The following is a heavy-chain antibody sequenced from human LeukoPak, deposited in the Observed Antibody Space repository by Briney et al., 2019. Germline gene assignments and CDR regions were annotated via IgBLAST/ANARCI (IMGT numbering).Heavy chain of an antibody. D-gene: IGHD1-7*01. CDR1: GFMFSKSW. CDR2: INWNGGST. Sequence: PGGSLRLSCAASGFMFSKSWMHWVRQAPGKGLEWVSGINWNGGSTGYADSVKGRFTISRDNAKNSLYLQMNSLRAEDTALYYCARVKHYGTNDAFDIWGQGTMVTVSS. J-gene: IGHJ3*02. CDR3: ARVKHYGTNDAFDI. V-gene: IGHV3-20*04.